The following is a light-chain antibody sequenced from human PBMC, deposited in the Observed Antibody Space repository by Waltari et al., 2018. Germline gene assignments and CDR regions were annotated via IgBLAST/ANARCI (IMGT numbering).Light chain of an antibody. Sequence: QSALTQPASVSGSPGQSITISCTGTSSDVGGYNYVSWYQQHPGKAPKLLIYEVSNRPSGVSNGFSGSRSGSAASLTSSGLQAEDEADYYCTSDTSSSTLVVFGGGTKLTVL. V-gene: IGLV2-14*01. J-gene: IGLJ3*02. CDR1: SSDVGGYNY. CDR3: TSDTSSSTLVV. CDR2: EVS.